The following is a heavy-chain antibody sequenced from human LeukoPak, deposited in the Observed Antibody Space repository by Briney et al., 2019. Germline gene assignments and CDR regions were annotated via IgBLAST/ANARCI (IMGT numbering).Heavy chain of an antibody. CDR1: NGSIGFYF. Sequence: SETLSLTCTVSNGSIGFYFWSWIRQPAGKGLEWIGRKNGNGGTNYNPSLKSRVTMSVDTSKSQFSLKLTSVTAADTSVYYCVRDELRTTWNFSWDPWGQGILVTVAS. CDR2: KNGNGGT. V-gene: IGHV4-4*07. CDR3: VRDELRTTWNFSWDP. J-gene: IGHJ5*02. D-gene: IGHD1-1*01.